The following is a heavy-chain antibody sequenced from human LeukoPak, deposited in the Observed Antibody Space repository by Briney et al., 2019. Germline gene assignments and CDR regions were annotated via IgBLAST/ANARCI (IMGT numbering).Heavy chain of an antibody. D-gene: IGHD2-15*01. Sequence: GGSLRLSCTASGFTFGDYAMSWFRQAPGKGRVWVGFIRSKAYGGTTEYAASVKGRFTISRDDSKSIAYLQMDSLKTEDTAVYYCTRDVAATTTGYFDYWGQGTLVTVSS. CDR2: IRSKAYGGTT. CDR1: GFTFGDYA. CDR3: TRDVAATTTGYFDY. J-gene: IGHJ4*02. V-gene: IGHV3-49*03.